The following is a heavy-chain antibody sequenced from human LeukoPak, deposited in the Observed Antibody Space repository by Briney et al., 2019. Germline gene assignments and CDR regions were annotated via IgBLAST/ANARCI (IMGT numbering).Heavy chain of an antibody. D-gene: IGHD2-2*01. CDR3: AREEGGGYCSSTSCRYMNWFDP. CDR2: IIPIFGTA. CDR1: GGTFSSYA. Sequence: SVKVSCKASGGTFSSYAISWVRQAPGQGLEGMGGIIPIFGTANYAQKFQGRVTITADESTSTAYMELSSLRSEDTAVYYCAREEGGGYCSSTSCRYMNWFDPWGQGTLVTVSS. V-gene: IGHV1-69*13. J-gene: IGHJ5*02.